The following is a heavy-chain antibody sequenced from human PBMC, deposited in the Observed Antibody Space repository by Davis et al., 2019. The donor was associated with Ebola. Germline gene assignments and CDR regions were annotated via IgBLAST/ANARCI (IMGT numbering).Heavy chain of an antibody. D-gene: IGHD2-2*01. J-gene: IGHJ1*01. CDR3: ATEYCSSSSCNGEYFNH. Sequence: PGGSLRLSCEASGVTFDDYGMSWVRQVPGKGLEWISTVSWNAGSTSYADSVKGRFTISRDTAKNSLYLQMNSLRAEDTALYYCATEYCSSSSCNGEYFNHWGQGTLVTVSS. CDR2: VSWNAGST. V-gene: IGHV3-20*04. CDR1: GVTFDDYG.